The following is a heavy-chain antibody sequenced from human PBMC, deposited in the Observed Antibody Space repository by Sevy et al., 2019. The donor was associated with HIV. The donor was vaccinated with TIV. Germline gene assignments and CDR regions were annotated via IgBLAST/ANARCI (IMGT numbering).Heavy chain of an antibody. V-gene: IGHV3-23*01. J-gene: IGHJ6*03. CDR3: AKVYGSGTPPYYYYYYMDV. CDR2: IDGRAINT. Sequence: GESLKISCAASGFTFTSYAMSWVRQAPGKGLGWVSSIDGRAINTYYADSVKGRFTISRDNSKNTLYLQMSSLRAEDTAVYYCAKVYGSGTPPYYYYYYMDVWGKRTTVTVSS. CDR1: GFTFTSYA. D-gene: IGHD3-10*01.